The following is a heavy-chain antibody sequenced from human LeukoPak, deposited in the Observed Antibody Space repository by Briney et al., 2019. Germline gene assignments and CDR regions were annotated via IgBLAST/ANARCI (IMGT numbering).Heavy chain of an antibody. J-gene: IGHJ4*02. V-gene: IGHV5-51*01. CDR1: GYSFTTYW. CDR2: IYPGDSDT. Sequence: KHGESLKISCKGSGYSFTTYWIGWVRQVPGKGLEWMGIIYPGDSDTRYSPSFQGQVTISADKSISTAYLQWSSLKASDTAMYYCARRYPYCSGGLCYDYWGQGTLVTVSS. D-gene: IGHD2-15*01. CDR3: ARRYPYCSGGLCYDY.